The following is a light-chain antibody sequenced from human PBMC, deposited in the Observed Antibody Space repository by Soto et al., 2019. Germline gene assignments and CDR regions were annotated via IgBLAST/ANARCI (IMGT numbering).Light chain of an antibody. V-gene: IGLV2-14*03. CDR1: SSVVGAYDY. J-gene: IGLJ1*01. CDR3: ASHTTTNTRV. Sequence: QSVLTQPASVSGSPGQSIAISCTGTSSVVGAYDYVSWYQQHPDRAPRLVIYEVSSRPSGVSNRFSGSKSVNTATLTISGLQAEDEADYYCASHTTTNTRVFGTGTKVTVL. CDR2: EVS.